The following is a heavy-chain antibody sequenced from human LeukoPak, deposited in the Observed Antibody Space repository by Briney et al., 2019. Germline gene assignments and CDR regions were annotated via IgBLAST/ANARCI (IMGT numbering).Heavy chain of an antibody. D-gene: IGHD6-13*01. Sequence: PSETLSLTCAVYGGSFSGYYWSWIRQPPGKXXEWIGEINHSGSTNYNPSLKSRVTISVDTSKNQFSLKLSSVTAADTAVYYCARDPSRQWYSSSWYEGGYFDYWGQGTLVNVSS. V-gene: IGHV4-34*01. J-gene: IGHJ4*02. CDR2: INHSGST. CDR1: GGSFSGYY. CDR3: ARDPSRQWYSSSWYEGGYFDY.